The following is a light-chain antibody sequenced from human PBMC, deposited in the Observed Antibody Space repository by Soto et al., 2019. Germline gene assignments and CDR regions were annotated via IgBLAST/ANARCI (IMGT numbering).Light chain of an antibody. Sequence: EIVLTQSPATLSLSPGESATLSCRASPSVSSYLAWYQQKPGQAPRLLIYDASKRATGIPARFSGSGSVTDFTLTISSLEPEDFAVYYCQQRGNWPITFGQGTRLEIK. CDR1: PSVSSY. J-gene: IGKJ5*01. CDR3: QQRGNWPIT. V-gene: IGKV3-11*01. CDR2: DAS.